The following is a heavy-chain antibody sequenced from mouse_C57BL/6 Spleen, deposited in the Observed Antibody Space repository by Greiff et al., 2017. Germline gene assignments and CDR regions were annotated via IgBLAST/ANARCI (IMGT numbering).Heavy chain of an antibody. Sequence: VQLQQPGAELVKPGASVKLSCKASGYTFTSYWMQWVKQRPGQGLEWIGEIDPSDSYTNYNQKFKGKATLTVDTSSSTAYMQLSRLTSEDSAVYYCAWLSYWGQGTTLTVSS. CDR1: GYTFTSYW. CDR2: IDPSDSYT. V-gene: IGHV1-50*01. J-gene: IGHJ2*01. CDR3: AWLSY.